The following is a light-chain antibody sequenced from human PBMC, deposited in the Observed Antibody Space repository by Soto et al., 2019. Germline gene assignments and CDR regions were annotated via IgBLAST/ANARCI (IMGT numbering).Light chain of an antibody. J-gene: IGKJ5*01. Sequence: EIVLTQSPATLSLSPGERATLSCRASQFVSSTYLAWYQQRPGQAPRLLIYGASSRATGIPDRFSGSGSGTDFTLTISRLEPEDFAVYYCQQYENSPITFGQGTRLEIK. CDR3: QQYENSPIT. CDR2: GAS. CDR1: QFVSSTY. V-gene: IGKV3-20*01.